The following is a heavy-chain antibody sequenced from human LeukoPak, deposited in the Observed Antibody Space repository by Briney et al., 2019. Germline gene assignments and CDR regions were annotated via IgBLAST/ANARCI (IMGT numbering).Heavy chain of an antibody. Sequence: GGSLRLSCAASGFTFSSFGMHWVRQAPGKGLEWVANIKQDGSEKYYVDSVKGRFTISRDNAKNSLYLQMNSLRAEDTAVYYCARGRGYSYGYRSLYGWFDPWGQGTLVTVSS. CDR3: ARGRGYSYGYRSLYGWFDP. J-gene: IGHJ5*02. V-gene: IGHV3-7*01. D-gene: IGHD5-18*01. CDR1: GFTFSSFG. CDR2: IKQDGSEK.